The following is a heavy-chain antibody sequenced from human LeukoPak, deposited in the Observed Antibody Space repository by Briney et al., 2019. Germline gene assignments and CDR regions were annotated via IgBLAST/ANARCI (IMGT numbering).Heavy chain of an antibody. V-gene: IGHV1-69*04. Sequence: ASVKVSCQASGGTFISYAISWVRQAPGQGLEWMGRIIPILGIANYAQKFQGRVTITADKSTSTAYMELSSLRYDDTAIYYCQRITIFVVIIDFDYWGQGTLVTVSS. D-gene: IGHD3-3*01. CDR2: IIPILGIA. CDR3: QRITIFVVIIDFDY. CDR1: GGTFISYA. J-gene: IGHJ4*02.